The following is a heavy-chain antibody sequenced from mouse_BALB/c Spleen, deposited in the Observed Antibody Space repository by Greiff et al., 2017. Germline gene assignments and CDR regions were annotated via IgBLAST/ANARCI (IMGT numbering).Heavy chain of an antibody. CDR1: GYTFTSYV. J-gene: IGHJ4*01. CDR3: ARSSTGTGYAMDY. V-gene: IGHV1-14*01. CDR2: INPYNDGT. Sequence: EVQLQQSGPELVKPGASVKMSCKASGYTFTSYVMHWVKQKPGQGLEWIGYINPYNDGTKYNEKFKGKATLTADKSSSTAYMQLSSLTSDDSAVYFCARSSTGTGYAMDYWGQGTSVTVSS. D-gene: IGHD4-1*02.